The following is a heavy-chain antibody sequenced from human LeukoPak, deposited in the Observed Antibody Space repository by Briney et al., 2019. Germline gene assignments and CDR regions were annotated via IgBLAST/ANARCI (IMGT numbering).Heavy chain of an antibody. CDR3: ARRELLRRGDFDI. J-gene: IGHJ3*02. CDR2: IYYRGRT. D-gene: IGHD1-26*01. Sequence: SEGLSVTRAVSVGSISSGSYCSGWVRHPPGKWREWIAGIYYRGRTYYSESMKSRVTISVDTSKNQFSLQMSCVTAADTAVYYCARRELLRRGDFDIWGQGTMVTVSS. CDR1: VGSISSGSYC. V-gene: IGHV4-39*01.